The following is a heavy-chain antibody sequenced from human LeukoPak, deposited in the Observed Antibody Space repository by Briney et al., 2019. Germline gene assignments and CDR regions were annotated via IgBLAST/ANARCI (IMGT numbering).Heavy chain of an antibody. Sequence: PGGSLRLSCAAFGFTFSNAWMSWVRQAPGKGLEWVGRIKSKTDGGTTDYAAPVKGRFTISRDDSKNTLYLQMNSLKTEDTAVYYCTTDPGYYYDSSGLGGGWGQGTLVTVSS. V-gene: IGHV3-15*01. CDR3: TTDPGYYYDSSGLGGG. CDR1: GFTFSNAW. D-gene: IGHD3-22*01. CDR2: IKSKTDGGTT. J-gene: IGHJ4*02.